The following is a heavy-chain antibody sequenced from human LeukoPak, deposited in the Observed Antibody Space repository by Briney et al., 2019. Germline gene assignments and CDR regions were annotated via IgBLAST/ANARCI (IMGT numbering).Heavy chain of an antibody. V-gene: IGHV3-30*03. D-gene: IGHD6-19*01. J-gene: IGHJ6*02. CDR2: ISYDGSNK. Sequence: GGSLRLSCAASGFTFSSYGMHWVRQAPGKGLEWVAVISYDGSNKYYADSVKGRFTISRDNSKNTLYLQMNSLRAEDTAVYYCARVDSSGEGYYGMDVWGQGTTASVSS. CDR1: GFTFSSYG. CDR3: ARVDSSGEGYYGMDV.